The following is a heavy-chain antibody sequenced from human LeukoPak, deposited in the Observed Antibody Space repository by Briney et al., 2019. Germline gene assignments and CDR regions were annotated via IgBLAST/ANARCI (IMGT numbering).Heavy chain of an antibody. CDR1: GGPFSGYY. Sequence: PSETLSLTCAVYGGPFSGYYWSWIRQPPGKGLEWIGEINHSGSTNYNPSLKSRVTISVDTSKNQLSLKLSSVTAADTAVYYCARGGMITFGGVMIFGGQGTLVTVSS. CDR2: INHSGST. J-gene: IGHJ4*02. V-gene: IGHV4-34*01. CDR3: ARGGMITFGGVMIF. D-gene: IGHD3-16*01.